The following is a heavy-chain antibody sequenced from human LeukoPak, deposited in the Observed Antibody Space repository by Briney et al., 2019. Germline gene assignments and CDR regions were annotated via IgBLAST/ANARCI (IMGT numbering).Heavy chain of an antibody. J-gene: IGHJ4*02. CDR1: GGSISSYY. D-gene: IGHD6-19*01. Sequence: SETLSLTCTVSGGSISSYYWSWIRQPPGKRLEWIGYIYYSGSTNYNPSLKSRVTISVDTSKNQFSLKLSSVTAADTAVYYCARGDSSGWLFDYWGQGTLVTVSS. CDR2: IYYSGST. V-gene: IGHV4-59*01. CDR3: ARGDSSGWLFDY.